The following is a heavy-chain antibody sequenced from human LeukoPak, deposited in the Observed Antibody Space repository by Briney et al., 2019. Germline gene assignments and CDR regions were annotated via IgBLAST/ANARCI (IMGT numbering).Heavy chain of an antibody. CDR1: GYTFTSYH. Sequence: ASVKVSRKASGYTFTSYHMHWVRQAPGQGLEWMGKINLSGGSTTYAQKFQGRVTVTRDTSTSTVRMELSGLRSEDTAVYYCARDQEGFDYWGQGTLVTVSS. J-gene: IGHJ4*02. CDR2: INLSGGST. V-gene: IGHV1-46*01. CDR3: ARDQEGFDY.